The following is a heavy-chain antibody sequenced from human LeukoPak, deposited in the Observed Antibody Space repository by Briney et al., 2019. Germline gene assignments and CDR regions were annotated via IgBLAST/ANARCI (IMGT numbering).Heavy chain of an antibody. CDR1: GFTFSSYA. Sequence: GGSLRLSCAASGFTFSSYAMSWVRQAPGKGLEWVSAISGSGGSTYYADSVKGRFTISRDNSENTVYLQMNSLRAEDTAVYYCAKDAQRGFDYSNSLEYWGQGDLVTVSS. CDR3: AKDAQRGFDYSNSLEY. V-gene: IGHV3-23*01. J-gene: IGHJ4*02. D-gene: IGHD4-11*01. CDR2: ISGSGGST.